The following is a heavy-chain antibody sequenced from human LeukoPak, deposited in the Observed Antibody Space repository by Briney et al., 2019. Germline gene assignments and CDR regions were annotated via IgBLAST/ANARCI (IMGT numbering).Heavy chain of an antibody. J-gene: IGHJ4*02. CDR3: ASTYYDILTGPRGLDY. CDR2: IYHSGST. V-gene: IGHV4-30-2*01. CDR1: GGSISSGGYS. D-gene: IGHD3-9*01. Sequence: PSETLSLTCAVSGGSISSGGYSWSWLRQPPGKGLEWIVYIYHSGSTYYNPSLKSRVTISVDRSKNQFSLKLSSVTAADTAVYYCASTYYDILTGPRGLDYWGQGTLVTVSS.